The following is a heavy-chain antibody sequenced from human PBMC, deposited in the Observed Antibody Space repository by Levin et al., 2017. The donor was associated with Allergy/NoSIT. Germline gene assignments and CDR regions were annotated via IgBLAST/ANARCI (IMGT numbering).Heavy chain of an antibody. Sequence: SQTLSLTCAISGDSVSSNSAAWNWIRQPPSRGLEWLGRTYYRSKWYNDYAVSVKSRITINPDTSKNQFSLQLNSVTPEDTAVYYCARGPWQWLVLGSFDPWGQGTLVTVSS. CDR3: ARGPWQWLVLGSFDP. CDR2: TYYRSKWYN. V-gene: IGHV6-1*01. D-gene: IGHD6-19*01. CDR1: GDSVSSNSAA. J-gene: IGHJ5*02.